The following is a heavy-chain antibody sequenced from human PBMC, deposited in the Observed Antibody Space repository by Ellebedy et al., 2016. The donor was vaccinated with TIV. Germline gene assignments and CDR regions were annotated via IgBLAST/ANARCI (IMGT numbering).Heavy chain of an antibody. J-gene: IGHJ5*02. CDR1: GGSFSSYY. Sequence: SETLSLTXTVSGGSFSSYYWSWIRQAAGKGLEWIGRSFMGGSTTYNPSLTHRVAMSADASTTQLSLSLSSVTAADTAVYYCARGSSTYSWFDPWGQGTLVTVSS. V-gene: IGHV4-4*07. CDR2: SFMGGST. CDR3: ARGSSTYSWFDP.